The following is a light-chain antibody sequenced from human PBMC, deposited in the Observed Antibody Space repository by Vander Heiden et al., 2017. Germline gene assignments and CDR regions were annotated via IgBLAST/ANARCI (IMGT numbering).Light chain of an antibody. Sequence: QSVLTQPPSASGTPGQRVTISCSGSSSNIGSNYVYWYQQLPGTAPKLLIYSNNPRPSGVPDRFSGSKSGTSASLAISGLRSEDEADYYCAAWDDSLSAVVFGGGTKLTVL. CDR1: SSNIGSNY. V-gene: IGLV1-47*02. CDR2: SNN. J-gene: IGLJ2*01. CDR3: AAWDDSLSAVV.